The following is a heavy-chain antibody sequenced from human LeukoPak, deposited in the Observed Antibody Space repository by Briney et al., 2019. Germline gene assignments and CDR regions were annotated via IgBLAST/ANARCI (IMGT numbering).Heavy chain of an antibody. V-gene: IGHV4-59*01. D-gene: IGHD3-16*01. Sequence: SETLSLTCTVSGGSISSYYWSWIRQPPGKGLEWIGYIYYSGSTNYNPSLKSRVTISVDTSKNQFSLKLSSVTAADTAVYYCARGSGLAPYYDYVWGSYPTYYFDYWGQGTLVTVSS. CDR1: GGSISSYY. CDR2: IYYSGST. CDR3: ARGSGLAPYYDYVWGSYPTYYFDY. J-gene: IGHJ4*02.